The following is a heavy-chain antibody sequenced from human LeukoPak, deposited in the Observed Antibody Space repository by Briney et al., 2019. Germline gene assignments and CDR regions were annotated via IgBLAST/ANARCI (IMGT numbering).Heavy chain of an antibody. V-gene: IGHV4-59*01. CDR3: ARGPPRIAAAGTDVEGSYDY. Sequence: PSETLSLTCSVSGDSIGSYHWSWIRQPPGKGLEWIGHVHYTWNTKYNPSLTGRVSISLDRSKNQFALSLSSLTAADTAVYYCARGPPRIAAAGTDVEGSYDYWGQGTLVTVSS. CDR2: VHYTWNT. CDR1: GDSIGSYH. J-gene: IGHJ4*02. D-gene: IGHD6-13*01.